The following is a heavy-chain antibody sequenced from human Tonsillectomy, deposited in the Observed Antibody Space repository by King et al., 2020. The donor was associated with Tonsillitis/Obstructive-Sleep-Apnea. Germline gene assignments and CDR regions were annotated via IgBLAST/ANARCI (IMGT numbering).Heavy chain of an antibody. J-gene: IGHJ4*02. V-gene: IGHV4-61*01. Sequence: VQLQESGPGLVKPSETLSLTCTVSGGSVSSGSYYWSWIRQPPGKGLEWIGYIYYSGSTNYNPSLKSRVTISVDTSKNQFSLKLTPVTAADTAVYYCARATIAAAGTGEYYFDYWGQGTLVTVSS. D-gene: IGHD6-13*01. CDR2: IYYSGST. CDR3: ARATIAAAGTGEYYFDY. CDR1: GGSVSSGSYY.